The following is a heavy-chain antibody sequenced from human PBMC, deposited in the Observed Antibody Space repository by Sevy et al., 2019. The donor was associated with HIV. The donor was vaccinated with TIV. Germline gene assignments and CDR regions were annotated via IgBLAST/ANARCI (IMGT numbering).Heavy chain of an antibody. CDR1: GFTFSNYW. CDR2: INGDGSST. D-gene: IGHD6-13*01. J-gene: IGHJ4*02. CDR3: ARELRAATGTEQFDY. Sequence: GGSLRLSCAASGFTFSNYWMYWVRQAPGKGLVWVSRINGDGSSTSYADSVKARLTISRDNAKNIVYLQMNSLRGEDTAVYYCARELRAATGTEQFDYWGQGTLVTVSS. V-gene: IGHV3-74*01.